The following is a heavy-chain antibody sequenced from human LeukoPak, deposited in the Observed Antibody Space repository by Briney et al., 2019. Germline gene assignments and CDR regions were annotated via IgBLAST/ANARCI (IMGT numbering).Heavy chain of an antibody. Sequence: GRSLRLSCTASGFTFGDYAMSWFRQAPGKGLEWVGFIRSKVYGGATEYAASVKGRFTISRDDSKSIAYLQMNSLKTEDTAVYYCTRVTFSWYVDYWGQGTLVTVSS. V-gene: IGHV3-49*03. J-gene: IGHJ4*02. D-gene: IGHD6-13*01. CDR1: GFTFGDYA. CDR3: TRVTFSWYVDY. CDR2: IRSKVYGGAT.